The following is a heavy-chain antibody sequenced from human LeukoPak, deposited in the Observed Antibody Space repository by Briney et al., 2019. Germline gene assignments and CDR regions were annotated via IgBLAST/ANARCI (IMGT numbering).Heavy chain of an antibody. CDR3: AREVVRGVIRVFDY. CDR1: GYTFTGYY. Sequence: ASVKVSCKASGYTFTGYYMHWVRQAPGQGLEWMGWINPNSGGTNYAQKFQGRVTMTRDTSISTAYMELSRLRSDDTAVYYCAREVVRGVIRVFDYWGQGTLVTVSS. D-gene: IGHD3-10*01. J-gene: IGHJ4*02. CDR2: INPNSGGT. V-gene: IGHV1-2*02.